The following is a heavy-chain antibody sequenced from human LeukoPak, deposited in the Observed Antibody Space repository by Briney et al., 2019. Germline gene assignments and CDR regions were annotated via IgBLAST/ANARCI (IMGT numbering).Heavy chain of an antibody. CDR3: ARALYCSSTSCYGLKYYYYYGMDV. CDR2: INHSGST. D-gene: IGHD2-2*01. CDR1: GGSFSGYY. Sequence: SETLSLTCAVYGGSFSGYYWSWIRQPPGKGLEWIGEINHSGSTNYNPSLKSRVTISVDTSKNQFSLKLSSVTAADTAVYHCARALYCSSTSCYGLKYYYYYGMDVWGQGTTVTVSS. J-gene: IGHJ6*02. V-gene: IGHV4-34*01.